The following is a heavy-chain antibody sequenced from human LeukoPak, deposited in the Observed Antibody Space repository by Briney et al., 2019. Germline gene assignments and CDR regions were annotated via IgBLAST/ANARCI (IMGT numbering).Heavy chain of an antibody. D-gene: IGHD6-19*01. CDR1: GGSVSSGRYY. Sequence: KTSETLSLTCTVSGGSVSSGRYYWSWIRQPPGKGPEWIGYIYYSGSTNYNPSLKSRVTISVDTSKNQFSLKLSSVTAADTAVYYCARGGIAVAGRLVYWGQGTLVTVSS. V-gene: IGHV4-61*01. CDR2: IYYSGST. CDR3: ARGGIAVAGRLVY. J-gene: IGHJ4*02.